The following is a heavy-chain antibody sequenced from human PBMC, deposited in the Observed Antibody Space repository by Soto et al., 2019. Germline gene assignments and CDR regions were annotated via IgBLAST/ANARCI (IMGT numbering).Heavy chain of an antibody. Sequence: SLRLSCAASRFTFSSYGMHWVRQAPGKGLEWVAVIWYDGSNKYYADSVKGRFTISRDNSKNTLYLQMNSLRAEDTAVYYCARDRRYSSSWYGVIDYWGQGTLVTVSS. J-gene: IGHJ4*02. D-gene: IGHD6-13*01. CDR1: RFTFSSYG. CDR2: IWYDGSNK. V-gene: IGHV3-33*01. CDR3: ARDRRYSSSWYGVIDY.